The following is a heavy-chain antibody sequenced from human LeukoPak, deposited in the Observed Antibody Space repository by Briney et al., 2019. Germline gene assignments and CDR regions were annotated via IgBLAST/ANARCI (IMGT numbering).Heavy chain of an antibody. J-gene: IGHJ3*02. Sequence: SETLSLTCTVSGGSISSGGYYWSWIRQPPGKGLEWIGYIYHSGSTYYNPSLKSRVTISVDRSKNQFSLKLSSVTAADTAVYYCARVEWELRGAFDIWGQGTMVTVSS. CDR3: ARVEWELRGAFDI. D-gene: IGHD1-26*01. CDR1: GGSISSGGYY. CDR2: IYHSGST. V-gene: IGHV4-30-2*01.